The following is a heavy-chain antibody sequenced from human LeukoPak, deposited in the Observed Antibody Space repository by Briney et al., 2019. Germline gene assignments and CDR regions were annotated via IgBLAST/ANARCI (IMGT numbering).Heavy chain of an antibody. CDR3: ARHLAYSNYAKYNAFDI. CDR1: GGTFSSYA. Sequence: SVKVSCKASGGTFSSYAISWVRQAPGQGLEWMGRIIPIFGTANYAQKFQGRVTITTDESTSTAYMELSSLRSEDTAVYYCARHLAYSNYAKYNAFDIWGQGTMVTVSS. D-gene: IGHD4-11*01. J-gene: IGHJ3*02. CDR2: IIPIFGTA. V-gene: IGHV1-69*05.